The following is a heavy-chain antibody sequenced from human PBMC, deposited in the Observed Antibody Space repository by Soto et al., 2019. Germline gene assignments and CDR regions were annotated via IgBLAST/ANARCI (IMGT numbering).Heavy chain of an antibody. CDR3: AKDTGLVDPMDV. V-gene: IGHV3-23*01. CDR1: GFTFGAFA. CDR2: ISHSGDAT. D-gene: IGHD6-19*01. J-gene: IGHJ6*02. Sequence: EVQLLESGGGLVQPGASLRLSCAASGFTFGAFAMTWVRQVPGKGPEWVSAISHSGDATYYADSVKGRFTISRDNSKNTLFLQMNSLRAEDTALYYCAKDTGLVDPMDVWGQGTMVTVSS.